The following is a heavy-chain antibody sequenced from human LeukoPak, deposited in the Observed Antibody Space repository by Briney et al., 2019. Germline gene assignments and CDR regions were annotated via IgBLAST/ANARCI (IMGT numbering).Heavy chain of an antibody. D-gene: IGHD3-22*01. V-gene: IGHV3-7*01. CDR2: IKQDGSEK. Sequence: PGGSLRLSCATSGFTFSSYWMSWVRQAPGKGLEWVANIKQDGSEKYYVDSVKGRFTISRDNAKNSLYLQMNSLRAEDTAVYYCARDPSRYYYDSSGSFDYWGQGTLVTVSS. CDR3: ARDPSRYYYDSSGSFDY. J-gene: IGHJ4*02. CDR1: GFTFSSYW.